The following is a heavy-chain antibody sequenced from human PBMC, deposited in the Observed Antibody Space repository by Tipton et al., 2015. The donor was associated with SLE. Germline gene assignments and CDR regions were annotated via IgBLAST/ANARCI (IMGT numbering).Heavy chain of an antibody. CDR3: ARTSDRALENWFDP. Sequence: TLSLTCTVSGGSINTYFWSWIRQPPGKGLEWIGYVYGSGSTHYNPSLTSRVTMSVDTSKNQFSLRLTSVTAADTAVYYCARTSDRALENWFDPWGQGTLVTVSS. J-gene: IGHJ5*02. CDR1: GGSINTYF. V-gene: IGHV4-59*01. CDR2: VYGSGST. D-gene: IGHD1-1*01.